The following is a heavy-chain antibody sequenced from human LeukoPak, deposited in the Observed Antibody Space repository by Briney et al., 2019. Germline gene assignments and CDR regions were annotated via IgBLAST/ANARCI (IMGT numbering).Heavy chain of an antibody. Sequence: SETLSLTCTSTGPPINRYTCTSIHQPPGKGLEWIAYIYYSGSTNYNPSLKSRVTISVGTSKNQLSLKLSSVTAADTAVYYCATLLSGLGAFAIWGQGTMVTVSS. CDR1: GPPINRYT. V-gene: IGHV4-59*01. J-gene: IGHJ3*02. CDR3: ATLLSGLGAFAI. D-gene: IGHD3-16*01. CDR2: IYYSGST.